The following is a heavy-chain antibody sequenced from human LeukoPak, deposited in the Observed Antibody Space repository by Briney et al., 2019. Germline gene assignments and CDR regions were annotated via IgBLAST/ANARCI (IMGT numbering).Heavy chain of an antibody. V-gene: IGHV3-7*01. J-gene: IGHJ4*02. CDR2: IKRDGSEE. Sequence: GGSLRLSCAASGFSFSDYWMSWVRQAPGKGLEWVASIKRDGSEEYYMDSVKGRFIISRDNAKNSLYLQMNSLRADDTAIYHCARGGYSYINYWGQGTLVVVSS. CDR1: GFSFSDYW. D-gene: IGHD5-12*01. CDR3: ARGGYSYINY.